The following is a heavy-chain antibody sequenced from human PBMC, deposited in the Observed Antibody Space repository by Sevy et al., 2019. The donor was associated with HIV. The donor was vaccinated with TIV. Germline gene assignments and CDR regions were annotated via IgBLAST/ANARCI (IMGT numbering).Heavy chain of an antibody. Sequence: GVSLRLSCAASGFTFSSYAMHWVRQAPGKGLEWVAVISYDGSNKYYADSVKGRFTISRDNSKNTLYLQMNSLRAEDTAVYYCARDLTRGLMDVWGQGTTVTVSS. CDR2: ISYDGSNK. D-gene: IGHD3-10*01. CDR3: ARDLTRGLMDV. V-gene: IGHV3-30-3*01. J-gene: IGHJ6*02. CDR1: GFTFSSYA.